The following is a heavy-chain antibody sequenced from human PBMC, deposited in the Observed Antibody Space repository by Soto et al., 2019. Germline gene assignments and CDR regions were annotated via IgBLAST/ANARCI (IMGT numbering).Heavy chain of an antibody. CDR1: GFTFSSYS. CDR2: ISSSSTYI. D-gene: IGHD1-26*01. V-gene: IGHV3-21*01. CDR3: AGEPYSGYGMDV. J-gene: IGHJ6*02. Sequence: XGSLRLSCAASGFTFSSYSMNWVRQAPGKGLEWVSSISSSSTYIYYADSVKGRFTISRDNAKNSLRLQMNSLRAEDTAVYYCAGEPYSGYGMDVWGQGTTVTVSS.